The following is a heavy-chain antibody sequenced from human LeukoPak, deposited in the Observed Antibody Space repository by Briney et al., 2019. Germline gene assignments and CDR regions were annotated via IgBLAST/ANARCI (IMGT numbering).Heavy chain of an antibody. D-gene: IGHD2-15*01. Sequence: SETLSLTCTVSGGSISSSSYYWGWLRQPPWKGLEWIGSIDYSGSTYYNPSLKSRVTISVDTSKNQFSLKLSSVTAADTAVYYCARDLSCSGGSCYLNHWFDPWGQGTLVTVSS. CDR3: ARDLSCSGGSCYLNHWFDP. V-gene: IGHV4-39*07. CDR1: GGSISSSSYY. CDR2: IDYSGST. J-gene: IGHJ5*02.